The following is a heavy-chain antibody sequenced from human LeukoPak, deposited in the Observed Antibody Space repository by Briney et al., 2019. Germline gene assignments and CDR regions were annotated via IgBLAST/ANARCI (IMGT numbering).Heavy chain of an antibody. D-gene: IGHD5-12*01. J-gene: IGHJ4*02. CDR2: ISYDGSNK. CDR3: AKDVTAGGVATTHFDY. Sequence: PGGSLRLSCAASGFTFSDHYMDWVRQAPGKGLEWVAVISYDGSNKYYADSVKGRFTISRDNSKNTLYLQMNSLRAEDTAVYYCAKDVTAGGVATTHFDYWGQGTLVTVSS. V-gene: IGHV3-30*18. CDR1: GFTFSDHY.